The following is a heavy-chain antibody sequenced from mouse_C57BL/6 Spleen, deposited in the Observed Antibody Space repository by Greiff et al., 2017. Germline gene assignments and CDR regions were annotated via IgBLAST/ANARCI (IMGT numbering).Heavy chain of an antibody. Sequence: QVQLQQSGAELAKPGASVKLSCKASGYTFTSYWMHWVKQRPGQGLEWIGYINPSSGYTKYNQKFKDQATLTADKSSSTAYMQLSSLTYEDSAVYYCAKTAQALYFDYWGQGTTLTVSS. CDR1: GYTFTSYW. CDR3: AKTAQALYFDY. J-gene: IGHJ2*01. CDR2: INPSSGYT. D-gene: IGHD3-2*02. V-gene: IGHV1-7*01.